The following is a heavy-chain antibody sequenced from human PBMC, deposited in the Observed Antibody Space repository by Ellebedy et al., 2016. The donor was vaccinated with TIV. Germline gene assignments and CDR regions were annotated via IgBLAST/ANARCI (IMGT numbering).Heavy chain of an antibody. Sequence: SETLSLTCTVSGGSMNSYYWSWIRQSPVKGLEWIGYISYSMYYSGSTNYNPSLKSRVTISVDTSKNQFSLKLSSVTAADTAVYYCARHAATVGAPNMDVWGRGTTVTVSS. D-gene: IGHD4-23*01. V-gene: IGHV4-59*08. CDR1: GGSMNSYY. CDR3: ARHAATVGAPNMDV. J-gene: IGHJ6*03. CDR2: ISYSMYYSGST.